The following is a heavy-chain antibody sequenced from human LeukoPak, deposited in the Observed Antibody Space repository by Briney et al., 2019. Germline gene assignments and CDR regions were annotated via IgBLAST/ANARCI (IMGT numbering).Heavy chain of an antibody. CDR2: IIPIFGTA. CDR1: GGTFSSYA. D-gene: IGHD4-23*01. J-gene: IGHJ4*02. Sequence: GASVKVSCKASGGTFSSYAIGWVRQAPVQGLEWMGGIIPIFGTANYAQKFQGRVTITADESTSTAYMELSSLRSEDTAVYYCARDSRVCYYGGNPPCYYFDYWGQGTLVTVSS. CDR3: ARDSRVCYYGGNPPCYYFDY. V-gene: IGHV1-69*13.